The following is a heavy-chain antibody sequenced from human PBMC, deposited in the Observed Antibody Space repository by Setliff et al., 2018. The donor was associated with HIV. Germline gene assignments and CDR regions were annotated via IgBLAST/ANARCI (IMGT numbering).Heavy chain of an antibody. Sequence: GGSLRLSCAASGFTLSTYTMNWVRQAPGKGLEWVSNTKYDGSESYYVDSVKGRFIASTDNARNSLFLEMNSLRAEDTAVYYCARGPPIVVVPAALLTFDYWGQGTLVTVSS. CDR3: ARGPPIVVVPAALLTFDY. CDR1: GFTLSTYT. V-gene: IGHV3-7*03. D-gene: IGHD2-2*01. J-gene: IGHJ4*02. CDR2: TKYDGSES.